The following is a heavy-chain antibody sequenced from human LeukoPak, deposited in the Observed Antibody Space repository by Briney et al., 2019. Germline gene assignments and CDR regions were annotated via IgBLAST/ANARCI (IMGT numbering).Heavy chain of an antibody. J-gene: IGHJ3*02. Sequence: PGGSLRLSCAASGFTFSDHYMDWVRQAPGKGLEWVGRTRNKANSYTTEYAASVKGRFTISRDDSKNSLYLQMNSLKTEDTAVYYCGCTVVTPVGKAFDIWGQGTMVTVSS. V-gene: IGHV3-72*01. CDR3: GCTVVTPVGKAFDI. CDR1: GFTFSDHY. D-gene: IGHD4-23*01. CDR2: TRNKANSYTT.